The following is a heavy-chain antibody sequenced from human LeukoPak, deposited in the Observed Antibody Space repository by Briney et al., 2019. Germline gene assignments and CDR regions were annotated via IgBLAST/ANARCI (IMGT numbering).Heavy chain of an antibody. Sequence: GGSLRLSCAASGFTFSSCEMNWVRQAPGKGLEWVSYISSSGSTIYYADSVKGRFTISRDNAKNTLYLQMNSLRAEDTAVYYCARDSSGWTDYYYYYMDVWGKGTTVTVSS. CDR1: GFTFSSCE. CDR3: ARDSSGWTDYYYYYMDV. D-gene: IGHD6-19*01. V-gene: IGHV3-48*03. J-gene: IGHJ6*03. CDR2: ISSSGSTI.